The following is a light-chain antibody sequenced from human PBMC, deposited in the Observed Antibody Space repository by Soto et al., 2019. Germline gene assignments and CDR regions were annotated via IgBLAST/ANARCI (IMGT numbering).Light chain of an antibody. J-gene: IGLJ2*01. CDR2: SNN. CDR1: SSNIGSNT. CDR3: AAWDDSLNAVV. V-gene: IGLV1-44*01. Sequence: QSLLSQPPSACWTPGQRVTISCSGSSSNIGSNTVNWYQQLPGTAPKLLIYSNNQRPSGVPDRFSGSKSGTSASLAISGLQSEDEADYYCAAWDDSLNAVVFGGGTKVTVL.